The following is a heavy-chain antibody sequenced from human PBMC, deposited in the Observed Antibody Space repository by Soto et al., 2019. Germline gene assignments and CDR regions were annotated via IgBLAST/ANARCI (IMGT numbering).Heavy chain of an antibody. CDR3: ARGSLRVAANPYNWFVH. J-gene: IGHJ5*01. CDR2: IYYSGST. V-gene: IGHV4-31*03. CDR1: GGSISSGGYY. D-gene: IGHD2-15*01. Sequence: SETRSLTCTVSGGSISSGGYYWSWILHHPGKGLEWIGYIYYSGSTYYNPSLKSRVTISVDTSKNQFSLKLSSVTAADTAVYYCARGSLRVAANPYNWFVHWDKGTLVAVSA.